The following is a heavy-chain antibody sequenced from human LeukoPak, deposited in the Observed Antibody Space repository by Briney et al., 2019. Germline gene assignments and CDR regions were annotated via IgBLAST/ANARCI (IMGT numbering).Heavy chain of an antibody. Sequence: GESLQISCKGSGYSFTSYWIGWVRQMPGKGLEWMGIIYPGDSDTRYSPSFQGQVTISADKSTSTAYLQWSSLKASDTAMYYCARLVPEFGEPHYFDYWGQGTLVTVSS. CDR1: GYSFTSYW. D-gene: IGHD3-10*01. CDR2: IYPGDSDT. J-gene: IGHJ4*02. CDR3: ARLVPEFGEPHYFDY. V-gene: IGHV5-51*01.